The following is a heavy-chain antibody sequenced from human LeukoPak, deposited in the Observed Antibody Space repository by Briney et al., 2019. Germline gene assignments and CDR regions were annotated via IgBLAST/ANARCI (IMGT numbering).Heavy chain of an antibody. D-gene: IGHD3-9*01. J-gene: IGHJ4*02. CDR2: ITWSGWTS. CDR1: GFIFRNYP. V-gene: IGHV3-23*01. Sequence: GGSLRLSCAASGFIFRNYPMICVPEARGRGLEGVSAITWSGWTSLYAHCVKRDFTISRHNSKNTVYLQMNSLGADDTAVYYCAKWGDYAGLTGYYDSDCWGQGTLVTVSS. CDR3: AKWGDYAGLTGYYDSDC.